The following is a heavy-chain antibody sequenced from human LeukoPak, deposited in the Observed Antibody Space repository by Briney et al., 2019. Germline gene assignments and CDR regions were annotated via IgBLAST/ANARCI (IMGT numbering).Heavy chain of an antibody. V-gene: IGHV1-46*01. Sequence: ASVKVSCKASGYTFTSYYMHWVRQAPGQGLEWMGLINPSGGSTSYAQKFQGRVTMTRDTSTSTVYMELSSLRSEDTAVYYCARDSNPHRMDVWGKGTTVTVSS. CDR2: INPSGGST. J-gene: IGHJ6*03. CDR1: GYTFTSYY. D-gene: IGHD4-11*01. CDR3: ARDSNPHRMDV.